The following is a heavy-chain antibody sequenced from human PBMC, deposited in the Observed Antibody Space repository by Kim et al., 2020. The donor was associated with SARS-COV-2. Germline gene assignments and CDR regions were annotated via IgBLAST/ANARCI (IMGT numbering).Heavy chain of an antibody. CDR3: ARDRYLIPGEPVDYYYYGMDV. CDR2: IYYSGST. J-gene: IGHJ6*02. Sequence: SETLSLTCTVSGGSISSGGYYWSWIRQHPGKGLEWIGYIYYSGSTYYNPSPKSRVTISVDTSKNQFSLKLSSVTAADTAVYYCARDRYLIPGEPVDYYYYGMDVWGQGTTVTVSS. V-gene: IGHV4-31*03. CDR1: GGSISSGGYY. D-gene: IGHD3-10*01.